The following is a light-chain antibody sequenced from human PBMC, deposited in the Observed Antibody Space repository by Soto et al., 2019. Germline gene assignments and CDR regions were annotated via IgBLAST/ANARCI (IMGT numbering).Light chain of an antibody. CDR3: QQRSDWPPIT. J-gene: IGKJ5*01. V-gene: IGKV3-11*01. Sequence: EIMLTQSPAPVALSPGERATLSCRTSQTVRSRNVAWYQQKPGQAPKDLIYHASIRATGIPDRFTGSGSGTDFTLTISSLEPEDFAVYYCQQRSDWPPITFGRGTRLEIK. CDR1: QTVRSRN. CDR2: HAS.